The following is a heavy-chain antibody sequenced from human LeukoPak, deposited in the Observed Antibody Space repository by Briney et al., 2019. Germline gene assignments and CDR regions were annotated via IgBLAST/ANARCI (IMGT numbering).Heavy chain of an antibody. V-gene: IGHV4-61*01. D-gene: IGHD3-22*01. CDR3: AAEGVMIGLDP. Sequence: SETLSLTCTVSGASVSSVNYYWTWIRQPPGKGLEWLGYIFYSGSTSYNPSLKSRVTISVDTSKNQFSLMLSSVTAADTAVYYCAAEGVMIGLDPWGQGTLVTVCS. CDR2: IFYSGST. CDR1: GASVSSVNYY. J-gene: IGHJ5*02.